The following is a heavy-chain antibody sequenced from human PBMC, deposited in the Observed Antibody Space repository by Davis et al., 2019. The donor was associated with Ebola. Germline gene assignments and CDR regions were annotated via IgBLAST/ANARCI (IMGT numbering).Heavy chain of an antibody. CDR3: AKARSYSSSWYDY. D-gene: IGHD6-13*01. Sequence: GESLKISCAASGFTFSSYAMHWVRQAPGKGLEWVAVISYDGSNKYYADSVKGRFTISKDNSKNTLYLQMNSLRAEDTAVYYCAKARSYSSSWYDYWGQGTLVTVSS. CDR2: ISYDGSNK. J-gene: IGHJ4*02. V-gene: IGHV3-30-3*01. CDR1: GFTFSSYA.